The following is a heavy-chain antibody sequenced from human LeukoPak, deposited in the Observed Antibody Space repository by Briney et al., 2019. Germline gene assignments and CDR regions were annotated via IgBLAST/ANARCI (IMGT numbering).Heavy chain of an antibody. Sequence: SETLSLTCTVSGGSISSYYWSWIRHRPRKGLGRIGYIYYSGSTNYNPSLKSRVTISVDTSKNQFYLKLSSVTAADTAVYYCARHSYYDFWSGYYPDDDAFDIWGQGTMVTVSS. V-gene: IGHV4-59*08. CDR2: IYYSGST. CDR1: GGSISSYY. CDR3: ARHSYYDFWSGYYPDDDAFDI. D-gene: IGHD3-3*01. J-gene: IGHJ3*02.